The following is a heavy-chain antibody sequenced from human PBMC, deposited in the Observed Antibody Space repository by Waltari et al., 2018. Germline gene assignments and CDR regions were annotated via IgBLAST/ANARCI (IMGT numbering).Heavy chain of an antibody. Sequence: EVQLLESGGGLVQPGGSLRLSCAASGFTFSSYAMSWVRQAPGKGLGWVSGIGAGGVATYYADSLKGRFTISRDNSKNTLYLQINSLRAEDTAVYYCAKTGQLDVWGQGTTVTVSS. CDR1: GFTFSSYA. CDR3: AKTGQLDV. D-gene: IGHD1-1*01. CDR2: IGAGGVAT. J-gene: IGHJ6*02. V-gene: IGHV3-23*01.